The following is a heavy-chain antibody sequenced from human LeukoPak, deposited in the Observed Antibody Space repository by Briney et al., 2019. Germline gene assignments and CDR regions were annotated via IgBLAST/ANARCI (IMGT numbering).Heavy chain of an antibody. V-gene: IGHV3-53*01. J-gene: IGHJ6*03. CDR2: IYGGST. D-gene: IGHD2/OR15-2a*01. CDR1: GLTVSDNY. Sequence: GGSLRLSCAASGLTVSDNYMTWVRQAPGKGLEWVSIIYGGSTYYADSVKGRFTISRDNSKNTVYLQMNSLRAEDTAVYYCARDFEGVHRTTNSYTYYYYMDVWGKGTTVIVSS. CDR3: ARDFEGVHRTTNSYTYYYYMDV.